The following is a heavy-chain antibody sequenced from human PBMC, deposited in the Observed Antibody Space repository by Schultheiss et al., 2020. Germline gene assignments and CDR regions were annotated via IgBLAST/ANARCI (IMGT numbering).Heavy chain of an antibody. Sequence: SETLSLTCTISGGSSSSYYWSWIRQPPGKGLEWIGYIYYSGSTNYNPSLKSRVTISVDTSKNQFSLKLSSVTAADTAVYYCARGPPRSQLWFAVPETGNWFDPWGQGTLVTVSS. CDR2: IYYSGST. CDR3: ARGPPRSQLWFAVPETGNWFDP. V-gene: IGHV4-59*01. J-gene: IGHJ5*02. CDR1: GGSSSSYY. D-gene: IGHD5-18*01.